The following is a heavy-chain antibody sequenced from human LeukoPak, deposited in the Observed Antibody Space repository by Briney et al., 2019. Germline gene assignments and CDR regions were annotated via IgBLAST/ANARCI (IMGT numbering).Heavy chain of an antibody. Sequence: SETLSLTCAVYGGSFSGYYWSWIRQPPGKGLEWIGEINHSGSTNYNPSLKSRVTISVDTSKNQFSLKLSSVTAADTAVYYCARGYSYAYDAFDIWGQETMVTVSS. J-gene: IGHJ3*02. CDR1: GGSFSGYY. D-gene: IGHD5-18*01. CDR2: INHSGST. CDR3: ARGYSYAYDAFDI. V-gene: IGHV4-34*01.